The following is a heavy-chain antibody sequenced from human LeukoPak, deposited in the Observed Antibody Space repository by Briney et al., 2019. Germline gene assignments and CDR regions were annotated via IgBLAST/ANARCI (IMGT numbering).Heavy chain of an antibody. J-gene: IGHJ6*02. CDR3: ARHGLVTTLPHYFGMDV. CDR2: ISSNGGST. V-gene: IGHV3-64*01. CDR1: GFTFSSYA. Sequence: GGSLRLSCAASGFTFSSYAMHWVRQAPGKGLEYVSAISSNGGSTYYANSVKGRFTISRDNSKNTLYLQMGSLRAEDMAVYYCARHGLVTTLPHYFGMDVWGQGTTVTVS. D-gene: IGHD4-11*01.